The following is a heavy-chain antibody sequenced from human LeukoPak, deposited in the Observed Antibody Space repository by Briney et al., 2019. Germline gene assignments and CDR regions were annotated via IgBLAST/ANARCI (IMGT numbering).Heavy chain of an antibody. Sequence: ASVKVSCKASGYTFTSYYMHWVRQAPGQGLEWMGIINPSGGSTSYAQKFQGRVTMTRDTSTSTVYMELSSLRSEDTAVYYCARDLEGYYGSGSSPDAFDIWGQGTMVTVSS. D-gene: IGHD3-10*01. CDR1: GYTFTSYY. J-gene: IGHJ3*02. V-gene: IGHV1-46*01. CDR2: INPSGGST. CDR3: ARDLEGYYGSGSSPDAFDI.